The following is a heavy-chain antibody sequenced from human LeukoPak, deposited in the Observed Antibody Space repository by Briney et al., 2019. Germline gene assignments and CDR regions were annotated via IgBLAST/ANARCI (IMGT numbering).Heavy chain of an antibody. CDR2: ISSSGSTI. Sequence: GGSLRLSCAASGFTFSDYYMSWIRQAPGKGLEWVSYISSSGSTIYYADSVKGRFTISRDNAKNSLYLQMNSLRAEDTAVYYCASPYSSRWYELCYWGQGTLVTVSS. J-gene: IGHJ4*02. D-gene: IGHD6-13*01. V-gene: IGHV3-11*04. CDR1: GFTFSDYY. CDR3: ASPYSSRWYELCY.